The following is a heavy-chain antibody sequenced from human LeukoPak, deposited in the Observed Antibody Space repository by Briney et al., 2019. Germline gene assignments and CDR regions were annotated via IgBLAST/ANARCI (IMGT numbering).Heavy chain of an antibody. V-gene: IGHV3-30-3*01. Sequence: PGGSLRLSCAASGFTFSSYAMHWVRQAPGKGLEWVAVISYDGSNKYYADSVKGRFTISRDNSKNTLYLQMNSLRSEDTAVYYCARGLTPESYAFDIWAKGQWSPSLQ. CDR3: ARGLTPESYAFDI. J-gene: IGHJ3*02. D-gene: IGHD4-23*01. CDR2: ISYDGSNK. CDR1: GFTFSSYA.